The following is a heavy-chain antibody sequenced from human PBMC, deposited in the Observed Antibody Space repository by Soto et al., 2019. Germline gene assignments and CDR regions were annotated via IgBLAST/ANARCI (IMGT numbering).Heavy chain of an antibody. V-gene: IGHV3-23*01. CDR3: AKNQGVELVPLATVDWFDP. Sequence: GGSLRLSCAASGFIFENFGMSWVRQAPGKGLEWISSISGSGFKKYYADSVKGRFTTSRDKSKSTVYLELNNLSAEDTAVYHCAKNQGVELVPLATVDWFDPWGQGSVFTVSS. D-gene: IGHD1-26*01. J-gene: IGHJ5*02. CDR1: GFIFENFG. CDR2: ISGSGFKK.